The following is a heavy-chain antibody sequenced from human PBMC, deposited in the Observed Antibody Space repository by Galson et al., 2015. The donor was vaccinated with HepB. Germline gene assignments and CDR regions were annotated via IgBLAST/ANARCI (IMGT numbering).Heavy chain of an antibody. Sequence: SLRLSCAASGFTFSSYGMHWVRQAPGKGLEWVAVISYDGSNKYYADSVKGRFTISRDNSKNTLYLQMNSLRAEDTAVYYCAKCLTYYYDSSGPLGYWGQGTLVTVSS. D-gene: IGHD3-22*01. J-gene: IGHJ4*02. V-gene: IGHV3-30*18. CDR1: GFTFSSYG. CDR2: ISYDGSNK. CDR3: AKCLTYYYDSSGPLGY.